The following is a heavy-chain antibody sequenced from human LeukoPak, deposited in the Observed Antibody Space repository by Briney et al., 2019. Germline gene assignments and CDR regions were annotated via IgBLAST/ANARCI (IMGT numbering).Heavy chain of an antibody. V-gene: IGHV3-30-3*01. J-gene: IGHJ4*02. CDR2: ISYDENNE. CDR3: AVAYGGYDWEGGFDY. D-gene: IGHD5-12*01. Sequence: PGGSLRLSCAASGFTFSRYAMHWVRQAPGKGLEWVAVISYDENNENYADSVKGRFTISRDNSKNTLYLQMNSLRVEDTAVYYCAVAYGGYDWEGGFDYWGQGTLVTVSS. CDR1: GFTFSRYA.